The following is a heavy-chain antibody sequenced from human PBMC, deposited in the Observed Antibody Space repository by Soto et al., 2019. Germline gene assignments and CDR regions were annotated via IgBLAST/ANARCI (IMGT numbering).Heavy chain of an antibody. CDR1: GGSISSGDYY. D-gene: IGHD6-13*01. CDR2: IYYSGST. V-gene: IGHV4-30-4*01. Sequence: QVQLQESGPGLVKPSQTLSLTCTVSGGSISSGDYYWSWIRQPPGKGLEWIGYIYYSGSTYYNPSCKSRITISVDTSKNQYSLKLSSVTAADTAVYYCARERPDGSRLAPWGQGTLVTVSS. CDR3: ARERPDGSRLAP. J-gene: IGHJ5*02.